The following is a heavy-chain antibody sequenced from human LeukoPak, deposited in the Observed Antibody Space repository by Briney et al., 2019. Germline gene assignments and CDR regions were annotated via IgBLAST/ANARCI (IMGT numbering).Heavy chain of an antibody. CDR2: IQSDGSNK. CDR3: AKWPLN. J-gene: IGHJ3*01. V-gene: IGHV3-30*02. Sequence: GGSLRLSCAASGFTFSTYDMHWVRQAPGKGLEWVAFIQSDGSNKLCTDSVKGRFTISRDNSKNTLYLQMNSLRAEDTAVYYCAKWPLNWGQGTMVTVSS. CDR1: GFTFSTYD.